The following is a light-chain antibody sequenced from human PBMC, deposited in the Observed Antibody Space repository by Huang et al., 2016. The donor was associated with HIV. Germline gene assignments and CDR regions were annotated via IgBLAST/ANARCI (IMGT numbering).Light chain of an antibody. Sequence: DILLTQSPSSLSASVGDRVTITCGARQNINTYLNWYQQKPGKAPNLLIHSASTLQTWVPSRFSGSGSGTDFTLTVNSLQPEDSATYYCQQGYSALITFGQGTRL. J-gene: IGKJ5*01. CDR1: QNINTY. CDR3: QQGYSALIT. CDR2: SAS. V-gene: IGKV1-39*01.